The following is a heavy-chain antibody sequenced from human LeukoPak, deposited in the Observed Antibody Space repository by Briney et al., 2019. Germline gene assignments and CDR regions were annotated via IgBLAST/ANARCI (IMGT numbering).Heavy chain of an antibody. CDR2: ISGSGGST. Sequence: GGSLRLSCAASGFTFSSYAMSWVRQAPGKGLEWVSAISGSGGSTYYADSVKGRFTISRDNSKNTLYLQMNSLRAEDTAVYYCAKGPDILTGYSTIYGMAVWGQGTTVTVSS. D-gene: IGHD3-9*01. CDR1: GFTFSSYA. J-gene: IGHJ6*02. V-gene: IGHV3-23*01. CDR3: AKGPDILTGYSTIYGMAV.